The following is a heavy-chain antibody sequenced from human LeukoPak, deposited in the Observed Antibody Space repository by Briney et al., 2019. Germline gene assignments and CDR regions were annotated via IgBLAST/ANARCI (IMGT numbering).Heavy chain of an antibody. CDR1: GGSFSGYY. CDR2: INHSGST. J-gene: IGHJ1*01. CDR3: ARGFRYSSSWYSYSEYFQH. Sequence: SETLSLTCAVYGGSFSGYYWSWIRQPPGEGLEWIGEINHSGSTNYNPSLKSRVTISVDTSKNQFSLKLSSVTAADTAVYYCARGFRYSSSWYSYSEYFQHWGQGTLVTVSS. V-gene: IGHV4-34*01. D-gene: IGHD6-13*01.